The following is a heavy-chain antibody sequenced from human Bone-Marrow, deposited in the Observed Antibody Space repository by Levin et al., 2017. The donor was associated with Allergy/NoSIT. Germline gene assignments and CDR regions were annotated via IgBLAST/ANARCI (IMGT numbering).Heavy chain of an antibody. CDR3: ARGVKFDFGSDSPTFDS. D-gene: IGHD3-3*01. CDR1: GGSFNSYF. Sequence: SETLSLTCTVSGGSFNSYFWSWIRQPPGKGLEWIGYVYYSGSTKYNPSLKSRFTISVDTPKNQLSLKLSSVSAADTAVFSFARGVKFDFGSDSPTFDSWGQGTLVNVSS. V-gene: IGHV4-59*12. J-gene: IGHJ4*02. CDR2: VYYSGST.